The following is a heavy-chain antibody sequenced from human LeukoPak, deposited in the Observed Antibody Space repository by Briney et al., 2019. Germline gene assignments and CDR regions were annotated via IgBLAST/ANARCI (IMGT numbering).Heavy chain of an antibody. CDR3: ARGGDILTGPTSWFDP. CDR2: IYYSGST. J-gene: IGHJ5*02. Sequence: ASETLSLTCTVSGGSISSYYWSWIRQPPGKGLEWIGYIYYSGSTNYNPSLKSRVTISVDTSKNQFSLKLSSVTAADTAVYYCARGGDILTGPTSWFDPWGQGTLVTVSS. D-gene: IGHD3-9*01. V-gene: IGHV4-59*01. CDR1: GGSISSYY.